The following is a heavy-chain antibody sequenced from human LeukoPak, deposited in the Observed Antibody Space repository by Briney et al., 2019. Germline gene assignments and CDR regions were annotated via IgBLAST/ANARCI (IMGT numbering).Heavy chain of an antibody. J-gene: IGHJ4*02. Sequence: SVKVSCKASGGTFSGYAISWVRQAPGQGLEWMGRIIPIFGTANYAQKFQGRVTITTDESTSTAYMELSSLRSEDTAVYYCARGEGTLPWPHFDYWGQGTLVTVSS. D-gene: IGHD3-16*01. CDR3: ARGEGTLPWPHFDY. V-gene: IGHV1-69*05. CDR2: IIPIFGTA. CDR1: GGTFSGYA.